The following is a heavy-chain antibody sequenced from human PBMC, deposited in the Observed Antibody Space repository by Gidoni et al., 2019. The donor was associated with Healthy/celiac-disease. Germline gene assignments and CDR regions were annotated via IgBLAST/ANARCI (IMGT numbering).Heavy chain of an antibody. CDR3: ARDPEFGETTFDI. CDR1: GGTFSSYA. D-gene: IGHD3-10*01. CDR2: IIPIFGTA. Sequence: QVQLVQSGAEVKKPGTSVKFSCKASGGTFSSYAISWGRQAPGQGLEWMGGIIPIFGTANYAQKFQGRVTITADESTSTAYMELSSLRSEDTAVYYCARDPEFGETTFDIWGQGTMVTVSS. J-gene: IGHJ3*02. V-gene: IGHV1-69*01.